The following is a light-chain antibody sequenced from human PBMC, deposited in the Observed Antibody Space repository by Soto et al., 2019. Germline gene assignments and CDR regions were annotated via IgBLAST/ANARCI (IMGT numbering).Light chain of an antibody. CDR1: QSVSSSQ. CDR2: AAS. J-gene: IGKJ4*01. CDR3: QQYGSAPFT. Sequence: VLTQSPGPLSLSPGERATLSRRSSQSVSSSQLTWFQQKPGQAPRLLIYAASNRAAGIPDRFSGSGSGTDFTLTISRLEPEDFAVYYCQQYGSAPFTFGGGTKVDIK. V-gene: IGKV3-20*01.